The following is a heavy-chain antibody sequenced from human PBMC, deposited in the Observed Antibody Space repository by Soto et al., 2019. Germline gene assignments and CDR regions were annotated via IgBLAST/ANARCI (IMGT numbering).Heavy chain of an antibody. V-gene: IGHV4-4*07. CDR3: ARAGHYGDSLAY. CDR1: CGSISSYY. J-gene: IGHJ4*02. Sequence: SETLSLTCTVSCGSISSYYRSWIRQPAGKGLEWIGRIYTSGSTNYNPSLKSRGTMSVDTSKNQFSLTLSSVTAADTAVYYCARAGHYGDSLAYWGQGTLVTVSS. D-gene: IGHD2-21*02. CDR2: IYTSGST.